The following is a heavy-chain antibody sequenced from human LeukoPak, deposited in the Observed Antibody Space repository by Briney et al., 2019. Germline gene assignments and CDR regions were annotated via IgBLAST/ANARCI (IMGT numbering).Heavy chain of an antibody. J-gene: IGHJ2*01. D-gene: IGHD6-13*01. CDR2: IYYSGST. CDR1: GGSISSSSYY. V-gene: IGHV4-39*01. CDR3: ARLSIAAAGTYWYFDL. Sequence: PSETLSLTCTVSGGSISSSSYYWGWIRQPPGKGLEWIGSIYYSGSTYYNPSLKSRVTISVDTSKNQFSLKLNSVTAADTAVYYCARLSIAAAGTYWYFDLWGRGTLVTVSS.